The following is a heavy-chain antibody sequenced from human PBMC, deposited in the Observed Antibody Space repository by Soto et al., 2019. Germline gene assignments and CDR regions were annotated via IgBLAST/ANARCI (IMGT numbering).Heavy chain of an antibody. J-gene: IGHJ3*02. CDR2: VIPIFGTA. D-gene: IGHD3-22*01. CDR1: GGTFSSYA. Sequence: SVKVSCKASGGTFSSYAISWVRQAPGQGLEWMGGVIPIFGTANYAQKFQGRVTITADKSTSTAYMELSSLRSEDTAVYYCATHHTLDYYDSSGYYGGGNAFDIWGQGTMVTVSS. CDR3: ATHHTLDYYDSSGYYGGGNAFDI. V-gene: IGHV1-69*06.